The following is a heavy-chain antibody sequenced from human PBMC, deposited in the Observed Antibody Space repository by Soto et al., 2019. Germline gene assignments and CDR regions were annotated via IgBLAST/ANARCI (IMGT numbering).Heavy chain of an antibody. J-gene: IGHJ4*02. V-gene: IGHV4-61*01. Sequence: QVQLQESGPGLVKPSETLSLTCTVSGGSVSSGSYYWSWIRQPPGKGLEWIGYIYYSGSTNYNPSLKSRVTISVDTSKNQFSLKLSSVTAADTAVYYCARVTYYYDSSGYYGAAGTFDYWGQGTLVTVSS. CDR3: ARVTYYYDSSGYYGAAGTFDY. CDR1: GGSVSSGSYY. D-gene: IGHD3-22*01. CDR2: IYYSGST.